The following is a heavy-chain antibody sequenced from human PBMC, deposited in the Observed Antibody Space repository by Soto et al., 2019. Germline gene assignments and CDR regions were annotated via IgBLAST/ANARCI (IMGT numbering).Heavy chain of an antibody. CDR3: ARHGIAAAGSYYGMDV. CDR1: GYSFTNYW. D-gene: IGHD6-13*01. Sequence: GESLKISCKGSGYSFTNYWIGWVRQMPGKGLEWMGIIYPGDSDTRYSPSFQGQVTISADKSNSTAYLQWSSLKASDTAIYYCARHGIAAAGSYYGMDVWGQGTTVTV. V-gene: IGHV5-51*01. CDR2: IYPGDSDT. J-gene: IGHJ6*02.